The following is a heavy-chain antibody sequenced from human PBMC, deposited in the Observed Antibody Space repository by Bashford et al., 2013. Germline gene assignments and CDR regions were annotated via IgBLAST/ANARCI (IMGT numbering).Heavy chain of an antibody. CDR2: IYWDDDK. J-gene: IGHJ6*03. V-gene: IGHV2-5*02. CDR3: AHAPTAHSYFYIDV. D-gene: IGHD4-17*01. Sequence: SGPTLVKPTQTLTLTCTLSGFSLSTSGVGVVWIRKPPGKALEWLALIYWDDDKRYSPSLKRRLTITKDTSKNQVVLTMTNMDPVDTATYYCAHAPTAHSYFYIDVWGKGDLGHRLL. CDR1: GFSLSTSGVG.